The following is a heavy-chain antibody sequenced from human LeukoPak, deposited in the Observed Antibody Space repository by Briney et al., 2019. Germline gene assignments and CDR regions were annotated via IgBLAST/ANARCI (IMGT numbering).Heavy chain of an antibody. CDR2: ISGSSTYI. Sequence: GGSLRLSCAASGFTFSSYSMTWVRQAPGKGLEWVSFISGSSTYINYAEAVKGRFTISRDNAKNSLYLQMNSLRAEDTAVYYCARDRPYDYWGQGTLVTVSS. V-gene: IGHV3-21*01. J-gene: IGHJ4*02. CDR3: ARDRPYDY. CDR1: GFTFSSYS.